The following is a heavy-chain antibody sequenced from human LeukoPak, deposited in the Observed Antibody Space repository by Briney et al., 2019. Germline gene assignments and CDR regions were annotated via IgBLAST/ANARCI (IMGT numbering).Heavy chain of an antibody. CDR3: TRSPPYYYDSSGYYFDY. D-gene: IGHD3-22*01. J-gene: IGHJ4*02. CDR1: GFTFGDYA. CDR2: IRSKAYGGTT. V-gene: IGHV3-49*04. Sequence: GGSLRLSCTASGFTFGDYAMSWVRQAPGKGLERVGFIRSKAYGGTTEYAASVKGRFTISRDDSKSIAYLQMNSLKTEDTAVYYCTRSPPYYYDSSGYYFDYWGQGTLVTVSS.